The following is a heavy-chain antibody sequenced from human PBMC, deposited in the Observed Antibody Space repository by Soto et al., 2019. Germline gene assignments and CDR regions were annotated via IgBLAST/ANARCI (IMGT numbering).Heavy chain of an antibody. CDR1: GFSLSTSGVG. D-gene: IGHD3-10*01. CDR2: IYWNDDK. CDR3: AHALWFWESNNWFDP. J-gene: IGHJ5*02. V-gene: IGHV2-5*01. Sequence: ESGPTLVNPTQTLTLTCTFSGFSLSTSGVGVGWIRQPPGKALEWLALIYWNDDKRYSPSLKSRLTITKDTSKNQVVLTMTNMDPVDTATYYCAHALWFWESNNWFDPWGQGTLVTVSS.